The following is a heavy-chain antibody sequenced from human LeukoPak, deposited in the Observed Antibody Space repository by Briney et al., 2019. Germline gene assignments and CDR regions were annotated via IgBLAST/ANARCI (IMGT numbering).Heavy chain of an antibody. V-gene: IGHV4-4*07. J-gene: IGHJ3*02. Sequence: SETLSLTRTVSGGSISSYYWSWVRQPAGKGLEWIGRTHISGSTNYNPSLKSRVTMSVDTSKNQFSLKLNSVTAADMAVYYCARGFLKAAADAFDIWGQGTMVTVSS. CDR2: THISGST. D-gene: IGHD6-13*01. CDR3: ARGFLKAAADAFDI. CDR1: GGSISSYY.